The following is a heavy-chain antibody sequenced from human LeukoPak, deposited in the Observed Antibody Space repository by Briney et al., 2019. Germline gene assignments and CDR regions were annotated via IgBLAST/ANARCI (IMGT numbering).Heavy chain of an antibody. V-gene: IGHV3-23*01. D-gene: IGHD5-12*01. J-gene: IGHJ4*02. CDR3: AKLSGYDYYCDY. CDR2: ISGRGGST. Sequence: GGSLRLSCAASGLTFSSYALSWVRQAPGKGLEWVSAISGRGGSTYYADSVKGRFTISRDNSKNTLYLQMNSLRAEDTAVYYCAKLSGYDYYCDYWGQGTLVTVSS. CDR1: GLTFSSYA.